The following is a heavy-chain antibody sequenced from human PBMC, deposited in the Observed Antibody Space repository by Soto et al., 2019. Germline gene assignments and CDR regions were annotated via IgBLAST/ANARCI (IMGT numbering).Heavy chain of an antibody. CDR1: GGTFSSYA. CDR3: ARGTYYYGSGSYVLPPFDY. D-gene: IGHD3-10*01. CDR2: IIPIFGTA. V-gene: IGHV1-69*01. J-gene: IGHJ4*02. Sequence: QVQLVQSGAEVKKPGSSVKVSCKASGGTFSSYAISWVRQAPGQGLEWMGGIIPIFGTANYAQKFQGRVTITADESTSTAYMELSSLTSEDTAVYYCARGTYYYGSGSYVLPPFDYWGQGTLVTVSS.